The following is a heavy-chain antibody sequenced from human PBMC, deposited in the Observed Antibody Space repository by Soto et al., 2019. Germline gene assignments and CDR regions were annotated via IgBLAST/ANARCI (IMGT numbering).Heavy chain of an antibody. CDR1: GYTFNAFY. CDR2: INPSGDGT. J-gene: IGHJ6*02. CDR3: ARVALGYDYEDV. Sequence: ASVKVSCKAFGYTFNAFYMHWVGQAPGRGLEWMGVINPSGDGTSYAQKFQGRVTMTRDTSTSTVYMELSSLRSEDTAVYDCARVALGYDYEDVWGQWTTVTVSS. V-gene: IGHV1-46*02. D-gene: IGHD4-17*01.